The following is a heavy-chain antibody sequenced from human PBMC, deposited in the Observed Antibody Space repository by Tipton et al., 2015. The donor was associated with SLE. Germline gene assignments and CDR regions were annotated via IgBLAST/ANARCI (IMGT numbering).Heavy chain of an antibody. CDR2: IHSSGNT. J-gene: IGHJ3*02. CDR1: GFTVSDNY. V-gene: IGHV3-66*03. CDR3: ARDPQSDNWSWGALDI. Sequence: GSLRLSCAASGFTVSDNYMNWVRQPPGKGLEWVSVIHSSGNTYYADSVKGRFTISRDNSKNTLYLRMDSLRVEDTAVYYCARDPQSDNWSWGALDIWGQGTMVIVSS. D-gene: IGHD1-20*01.